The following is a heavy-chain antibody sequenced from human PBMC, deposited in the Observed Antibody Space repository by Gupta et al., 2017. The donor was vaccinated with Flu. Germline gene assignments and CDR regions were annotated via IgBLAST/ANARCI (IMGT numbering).Heavy chain of an antibody. CDR1: GFTFSTYG. D-gene: IGHD5-18*01. CDR2: ISNDGNQM. CDR3: AKSGWMQLWSFYFEY. Sequence: QMQLVESGGGVVQPGRSLRLSCAASGFTFSTYGMHWVRQAPGKGPEWVALISNDGNQMFYADSVRGRFTISRDNSNNTLFLQMNSLRPEDTAVYYCAKSGWMQLWSFYFEYWGQGTLVTVSS. J-gene: IGHJ4*02. V-gene: IGHV3-30*18.